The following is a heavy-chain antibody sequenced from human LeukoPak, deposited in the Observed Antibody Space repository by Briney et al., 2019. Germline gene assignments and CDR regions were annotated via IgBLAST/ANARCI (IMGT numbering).Heavy chain of an antibody. CDR1: GFSFRSYA. CDR3: ATAAGADFFDY. Sequence: GGSLRLSCAASGFSFRSYAMSWVRQAPGMGLEWVSAISGSGGTTDYADSVKGRFTISRDNSKNTLYQQMNSLRAEDTAVYYCATAAGADFFDYWGQGTLVTVSS. D-gene: IGHD3-3*01. J-gene: IGHJ4*02. V-gene: IGHV3-23*01. CDR2: ISGSGGTT.